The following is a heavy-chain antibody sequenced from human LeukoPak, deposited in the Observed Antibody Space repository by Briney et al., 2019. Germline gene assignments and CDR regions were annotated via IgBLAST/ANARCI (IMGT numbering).Heavy chain of an antibody. V-gene: IGHV4-59*12. J-gene: IGHJ6*02. CDR2: IFYSGST. Sequence: KASETLSLTCTVSGGSISSYYWSWIRQTPGKGLEWIGDIFYSGSTKYNPALKSRVTISVDTSKNQFSLRLSSVTAADTAVYYCARDYNSSDRNYYYGMDVWGQGTTVSVSS. D-gene: IGHD1-1*01. CDR1: GGSISSYY. CDR3: ARDYNSSDRNYYYGMDV.